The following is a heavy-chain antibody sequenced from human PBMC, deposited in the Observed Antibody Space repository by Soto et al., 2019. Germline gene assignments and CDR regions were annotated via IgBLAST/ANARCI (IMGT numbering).Heavy chain of an antibody. CDR1: GGSISSGGYS. CDR2: IYHSGST. CDR3: AAGGGLPRYY. Sequence: QLQLQESGSGLVKPSQTLSLTCAVSGGSISSGGYSWSWIRQPPGKGLEWIGYIYHSGSTYYNPSLQSPVNISVARAKNQFSDKLSSVTAAHTAVYYCAAGGGLPRYYWGQGTLVTVSS. J-gene: IGHJ4*02. D-gene: IGHD5-12*01. V-gene: IGHV4-30-2*01.